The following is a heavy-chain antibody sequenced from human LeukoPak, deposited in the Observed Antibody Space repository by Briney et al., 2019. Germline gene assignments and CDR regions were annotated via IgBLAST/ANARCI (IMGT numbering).Heavy chain of an antibody. J-gene: IGHJ4*02. CDR1: GDRFSSNSAA. Sequence: SQTLSLTCAISGDRFSSNSAAWSWIRQSPSRGLEWLGRTYYRSKWFNDYAVFVKSRITINPDTSKNQFSLQLNSVTPEDTAVYYCARAPTGYSYGRQFDYWGQGTPVTVSS. D-gene: IGHD5-18*01. CDR3: ARAPTGYSYGRQFDY. V-gene: IGHV6-1*01. CDR2: TYYRSKWFN.